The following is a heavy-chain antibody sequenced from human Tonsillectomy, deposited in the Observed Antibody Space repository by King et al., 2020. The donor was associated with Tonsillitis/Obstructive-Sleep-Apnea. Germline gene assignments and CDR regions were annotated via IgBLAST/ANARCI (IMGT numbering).Heavy chain of an antibody. CDR2: INTNTGNP. CDR1: GYTFTSYA. J-gene: IGHJ6*03. CDR3: ATTELDDYGDYYYYMDG. V-gene: IGHV7-4-1*02. D-gene: IGHD4-17*01. Sequence: VQLVESGSELKKPGASVKVSCKASGYTFTSYAMNWVRQAPGQGLEWMGWINTNTGNPTYAQGFTGRFVFSLDTSVSTAYLQVSSLKAEDTAVYYCATTELDDYGDYYYYMDGWGKGTTVTVSS.